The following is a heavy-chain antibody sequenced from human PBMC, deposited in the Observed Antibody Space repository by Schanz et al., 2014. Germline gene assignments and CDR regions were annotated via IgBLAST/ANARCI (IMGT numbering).Heavy chain of an antibody. CDR2: ISGSGGST. D-gene: IGHD3-16*01. CDR3: AKDPSHGDYDYDFDY. Sequence: EVHLVESGGGLVKRGGSLRLSCAASGFTISSYAMHWVRQAPGKGLEWVSAISGSGGSTYYADAVKGRFTISRDNSKNTLYLQMNSRRAEDTAVYYCAKDPSHGDYDYDFDYWGQGTLVTVSS. CDR1: GFTISSYA. V-gene: IGHV3-23*04. J-gene: IGHJ4*02.